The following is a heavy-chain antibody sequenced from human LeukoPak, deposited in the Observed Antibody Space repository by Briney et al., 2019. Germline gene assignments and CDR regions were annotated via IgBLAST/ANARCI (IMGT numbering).Heavy chain of an antibody. CDR3: ARGFHSFDM. J-gene: IGHJ3*02. Sequence: GGSLRLSCAASEFIFSDHYMDWVRQAPGKGLEWVARSRNKVNSYSTVYAASVQGRFTISRDESKNSLYLQMNSLITEDTAVYFCARGFHSFDMWGQGTMVTVSS. CDR1: EFIFSDHY. CDR2: SRNKVNSYST. V-gene: IGHV3-72*01.